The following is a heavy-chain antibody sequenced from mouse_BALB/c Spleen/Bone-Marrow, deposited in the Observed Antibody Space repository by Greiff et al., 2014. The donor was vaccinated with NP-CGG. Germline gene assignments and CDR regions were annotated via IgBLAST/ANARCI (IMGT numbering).Heavy chain of an antibody. CDR1: GFTFSNYW. CDR3: TRGGPYFDY. J-gene: IGHJ2*01. Sequence: EVNLVESGGGLVQPGGSMKLSCVASGFTFSNYWMNWVRQSPEKGLEWVAEIRLKSNYYATYYAESVKGRFTISRDESKSSVFLQMNNLRPEDTGIYYCTRGGPYFDYWGQGTTLTVSS. CDR2: IRLKSNYYAT. V-gene: IGHV6-6*02.